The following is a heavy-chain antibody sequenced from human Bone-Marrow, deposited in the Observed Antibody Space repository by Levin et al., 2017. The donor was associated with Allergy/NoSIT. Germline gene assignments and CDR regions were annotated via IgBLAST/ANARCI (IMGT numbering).Heavy chain of an antibody. D-gene: IGHD3-10*01. CDR2: IYSGGST. V-gene: IGHV3-53*01. CDR3: ARGWFGELLSH. CDR1: GFTVSSNY. J-gene: IGHJ4*02. Sequence: GGSLRLSCAASGFTVSSNYMSWVRQAPGKGPEWVSVIYSGGSTYYADSVKGRFTISRDNSKNTPYLQMNSMRAEDTAVYYCARGWFGELLSHWGQGTLVTVSS.